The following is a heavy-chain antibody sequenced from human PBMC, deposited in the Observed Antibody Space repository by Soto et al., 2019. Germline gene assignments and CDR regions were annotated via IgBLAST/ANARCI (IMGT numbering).Heavy chain of an antibody. CDR1: VYSFTSYC. Sequence: GEALKIACKGSVYSFTSYCIGWVHQMPGKGLELMGIIYPCDSDTKYSPSFQGQVTISSDKSMRTAYLQWSSLKASDTAMYYCARRGGSSSSGYCYGMDVWGQGTTVTVSS. CDR3: ARRGGSSSSGYCYGMDV. V-gene: IGHV5-51*07. D-gene: IGHD6-6*01. CDR2: IYPCDSDT. J-gene: IGHJ6*01.